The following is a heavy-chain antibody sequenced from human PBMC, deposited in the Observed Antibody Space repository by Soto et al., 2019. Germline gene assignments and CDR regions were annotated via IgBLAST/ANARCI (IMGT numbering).Heavy chain of an antibody. CDR3: ARMREIPS. CDR2: ISSSSRTI. CDR1: GFTFSHYS. Sequence: GGSLRLSCAVSGFTFSHYSMNWVRQAPGKGLEWVSYISSSSRTIYYADSVKGRFTISRDNAKNSLYLQMNSLRAEDTAVYYCARMREIPSWGQGTLVTVSS. V-gene: IGHV3-48*01. J-gene: IGHJ4*02.